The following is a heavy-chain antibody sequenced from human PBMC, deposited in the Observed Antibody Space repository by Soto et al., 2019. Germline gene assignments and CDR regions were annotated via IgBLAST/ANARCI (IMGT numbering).Heavy chain of an antibody. CDR2: ISAYNGNT. Sequence: VSVKVSCKASGYTFTSYGISWVRQAPGQGLEWMGWISAYNGNTNYAQKLQGRVTMTTDTSTSTAYMELRSLRSDDTAVYYCARDRVPMVRGVIGNWFDPWGQGTLVTVSS. J-gene: IGHJ5*02. CDR3: ARDRVPMVRGVIGNWFDP. CDR1: GYTFTSYG. D-gene: IGHD3-10*01. V-gene: IGHV1-18*01.